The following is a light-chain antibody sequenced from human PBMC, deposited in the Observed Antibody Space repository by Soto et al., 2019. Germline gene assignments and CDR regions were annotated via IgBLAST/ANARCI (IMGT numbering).Light chain of an antibody. Sequence: VLTKCPGTLSLSTRERATLSCRASQSVSNNYLAWYQQKPGQAPRLLIYGASNRATGIPDRFSGSGSGTDFTLTISRLEREDCAVYYCQQYGSSGTFGQGTKVDIK. CDR3: QQYGSSGT. V-gene: IGKV3-20*01. CDR1: QSVSNNY. J-gene: IGKJ1*01. CDR2: GAS.